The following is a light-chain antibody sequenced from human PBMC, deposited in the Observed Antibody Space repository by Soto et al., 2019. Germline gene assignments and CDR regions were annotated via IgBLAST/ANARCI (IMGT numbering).Light chain of an antibody. CDR1: QSVSSN. J-gene: IGKJ5*01. CDR2: GAS. CDR3: QQYNNWPPSIT. V-gene: IGKV3-15*01. Sequence: EIVMTQSPATLSVSPGERPTLSCRASQSVSSNLAWYQQKPGQAPRLHIYGASTRATGIPARFSGSGSGTEFTLTISSLQSEDFAVYYCQQYNNWPPSITFGQGTRLEIK.